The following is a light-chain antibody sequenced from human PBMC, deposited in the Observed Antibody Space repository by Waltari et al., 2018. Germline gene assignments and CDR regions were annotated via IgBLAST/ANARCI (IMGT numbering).Light chain of an antibody. CDR1: SLRNHD. CDR3: NSRDSSGRLLI. J-gene: IGLJ2*01. Sequence: SSELTQDPAVSVALGQTVTITFQGNSLRNHDHNWYQKKPGKAPVLVIYGKNYRPSRIPDRFSGSISGNTASLTITGAQAEDEAAYYCNSRDSSGRLLIFGGGTDLTVL. V-gene: IGLV3-19*01. CDR2: GKN.